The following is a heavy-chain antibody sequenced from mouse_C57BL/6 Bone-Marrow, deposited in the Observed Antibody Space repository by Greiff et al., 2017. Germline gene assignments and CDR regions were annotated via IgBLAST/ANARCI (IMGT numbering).Heavy chain of an antibody. V-gene: IGHV5-4*03. Sequence: EVKLVESGGGLVKPGGSLKLSCAASGFTFSSYAMSWVRQTPEKRLEWVATISDGGSYTYYPDNVKGRFTISRDNAKNNLYLQMSHLKSEDTAMYYCARAYYYVDYWGQGTSVTVSS. D-gene: IGHD1-1*01. CDR2: ISDGGSYT. J-gene: IGHJ4*01. CDR1: GFTFSSYA. CDR3: ARAYYYVDY.